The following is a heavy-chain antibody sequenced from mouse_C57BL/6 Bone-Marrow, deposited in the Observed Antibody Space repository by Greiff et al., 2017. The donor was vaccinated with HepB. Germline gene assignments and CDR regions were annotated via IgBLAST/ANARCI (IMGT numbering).Heavy chain of an antibody. D-gene: IGHD3-2*02. CDR1: GFNIKDDY. J-gene: IGHJ4*01. CDR2: IDPENGDT. Sequence: EVQLQQSGAELVRPGASVKLSCTASGFNIKDDYMHWVKQRPEQGLEWIGWIDPENGDTEYASKFQGKATITADTSSNTAYLQLSSLTSEDSAVYYCARSETAQVPYYYAMDYWGQGTSVTVSS. CDR3: ARSETAQVPYYYAMDY. V-gene: IGHV14-4*01.